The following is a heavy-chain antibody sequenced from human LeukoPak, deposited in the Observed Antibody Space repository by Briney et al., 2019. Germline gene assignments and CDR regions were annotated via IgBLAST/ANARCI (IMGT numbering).Heavy chain of an antibody. D-gene: IGHD1-7*01. CDR2: VSYDGSDK. CDR1: GFIFSSYA. J-gene: IGHJ3*02. V-gene: IGHV3-30*04. CDR3: ARRRIPGTTPAGSDI. Sequence: PGRSLRLSCAASGFIFSSYAIHWVRQAPGKGLEWVAIVSYDGSDKYYADSVKGRFTISRDNSKNTLYLQMNSLRSEDMALYSFARRRIPGTTPAGSDIWGQGTMVTVSS.